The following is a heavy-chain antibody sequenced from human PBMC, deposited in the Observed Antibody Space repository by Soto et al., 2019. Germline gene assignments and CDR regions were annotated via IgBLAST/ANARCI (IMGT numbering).Heavy chain of an antibody. J-gene: IGHJ4*02. V-gene: IGHV3-53*01. CDR3: ARNGWGLATVGM. CDR1: GFTVSNNY. Sequence: EVQLVESGGGLVQPGGSLRLSCAASGFTVSNNYMIWFRLPPGKGLEWVSLIYSGGTTYYADSVKGRFTISRDNSKTTLYPQMNSLRVEDTAVYYCARNGWGLATVGMWGRGNLVTVSS. CDR2: IYSGGTT. D-gene: IGHD4-4*01.